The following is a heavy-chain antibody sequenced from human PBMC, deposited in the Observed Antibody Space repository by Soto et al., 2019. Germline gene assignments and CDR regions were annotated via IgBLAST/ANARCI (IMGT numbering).Heavy chain of an antibody. J-gene: IGHJ3*02. D-gene: IGHD4-17*01. Sequence: GGSLRLSCEPSEFPFSLYSLRCVRQAPGKGLEWIAFISNGDNHIFYADSVRGRFTISRDNAKNSVYLQMNSLRAEDTAVYYCARGVTVSRSRAFDIWGQGTMVTVSS. CDR1: EFPFSLYS. V-gene: IGHV3-21*01. CDR3: ARGVTVSRSRAFDI. CDR2: ISNGDNHI.